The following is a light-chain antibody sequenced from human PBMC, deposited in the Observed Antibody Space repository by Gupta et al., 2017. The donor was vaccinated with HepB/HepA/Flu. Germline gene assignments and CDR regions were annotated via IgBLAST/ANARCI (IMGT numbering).Light chain of an antibody. J-gene: IGKJ4*01. CDR2: GAF. CDR3: QQDGRSPLT. CDR1: QIINSNF. Sequence: EIVLTQSPGTLSLSPGERATLSCRASQIINSNFLAWYQQKPGQAPRLLIYGAFSRATGLPDRFSGSGSETEFTLTISRLEPEDFAVYYCQQDGRSPLTFGGGTKVEIK. V-gene: IGKV3-20*01.